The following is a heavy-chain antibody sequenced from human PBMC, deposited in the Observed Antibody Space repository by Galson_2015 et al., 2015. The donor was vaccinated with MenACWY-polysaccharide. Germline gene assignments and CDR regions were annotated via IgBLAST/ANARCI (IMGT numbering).Heavy chain of an antibody. CDR1: GFTFTNYA. CDR3: AKGLRGPAAGTDYFDY. D-gene: IGHD6-13*01. CDR2: ITVSGDNT. J-gene: IGHJ4*02. Sequence: SLRLSCAASGFTFTNYAMSWVRQTPGEGLEWVSAITVSGDNTYYADSVKGRFAISRDNSMNTLSLQMNSLRTEDTAVYYCAKGLRGPAAGTDYFDYWGQGTLVTVSS. V-gene: IGHV3-23*01.